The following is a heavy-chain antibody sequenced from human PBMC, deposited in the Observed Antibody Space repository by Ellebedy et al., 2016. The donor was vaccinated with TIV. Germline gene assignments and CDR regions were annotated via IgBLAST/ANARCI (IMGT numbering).Heavy chain of an antibody. Sequence: SETLSLXXTVSGGSVSSGSYYWSWIRQPPGKGLEWIGYIYYSGSTNYNPSLKSRVTISVDTSKNQFSLKLSSVTAADTAVYYCARERVDTAMVIGYWGQGTLVTVPS. CDR1: GGSVSSGSYY. V-gene: IGHV4-61*01. D-gene: IGHD5-18*01. CDR2: IYYSGST. J-gene: IGHJ4*02. CDR3: ARERVDTAMVIGY.